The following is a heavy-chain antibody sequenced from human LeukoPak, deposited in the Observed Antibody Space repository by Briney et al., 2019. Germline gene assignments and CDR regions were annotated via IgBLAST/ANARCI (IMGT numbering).Heavy chain of an antibody. V-gene: IGHV1-46*01. CDR3: ARDASPTYYYGSRGSWFDP. CDR1: GYTFTGYY. CDR2: INPSGGST. Sequence: ASVKVSCKASGYTFTGYYMHWVRQAPGQGLEWMGIINPSGGSTSYAQKFQGRVTMTRNTSISTAYMELSSLRSEDTAVYYCARDASPTYYYGSRGSWFDPWGQGTLVTVPS. D-gene: IGHD3-10*01. J-gene: IGHJ5*02.